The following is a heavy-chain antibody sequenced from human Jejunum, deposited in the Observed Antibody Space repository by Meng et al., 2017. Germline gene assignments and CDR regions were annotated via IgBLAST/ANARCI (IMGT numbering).Heavy chain of an antibody. Sequence: GGFLRSSFAAPGFTFISYSMNWFRQAPGKGLEWFSAISISGSDTYYAGSVRGRFTISRDNSKNTLYLQLHDLRAEDTAVYYCAKREQQLDPFDLWGHGTLVTVSS. J-gene: IGHJ2*01. CDR3: AKREQQLDPFDL. D-gene: IGHD6-13*01. CDR2: ISISGSDT. V-gene: IGHV3-23*01. CDR1: GFTFISYS.